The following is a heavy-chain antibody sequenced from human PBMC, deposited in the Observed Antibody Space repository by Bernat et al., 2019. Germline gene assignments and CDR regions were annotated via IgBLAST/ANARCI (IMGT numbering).Heavy chain of an antibody. CDR1: GFTFSSYG. CDR3: AKGLAAAGQRGYFDY. V-gene: IGHV3-30*18. CDR2: ISYDENNK. J-gene: IGHJ4*02. Sequence: QAQLVESGGGVVQPGRSLRLSCEASGFTFSSYGMHWVRQAPGKGLEWVAVISYDENNKYYGDSVKGRFTISRDNSKNTLYLQMNSLRGEDTAVYYCAKGLAAAGQRGYFDYWGQGTLVTVSS. D-gene: IGHD6-13*01.